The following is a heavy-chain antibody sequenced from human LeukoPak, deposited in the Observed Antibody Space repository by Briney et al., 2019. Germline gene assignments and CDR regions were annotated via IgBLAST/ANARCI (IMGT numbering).Heavy chain of an antibody. V-gene: IGHV3-66*01. D-gene: IGHD2-15*01. J-gene: IGHJ4*02. Sequence: PGGSLRLSRAGPGFNLSTNYMSWVRQTPGKGLDWVSVMYGGGSTYYADSVKGRFTISRDNSNNTLYLQMNSLRAEDTAMYYCARDIFDWGQGALVTVSA. CDR2: MYGGGST. CDR1: GFNLSTNY. CDR3: ARDIFD.